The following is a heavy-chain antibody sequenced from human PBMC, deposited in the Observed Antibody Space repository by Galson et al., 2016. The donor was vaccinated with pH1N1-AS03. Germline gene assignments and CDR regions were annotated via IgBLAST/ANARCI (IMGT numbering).Heavy chain of an antibody. D-gene: IGHD2-2*01. V-gene: IGHV3-33*01. Sequence: SLRLSCAASGFTFRSFAMHWVRQAPGKGLEWVAVIWYDGSDKYYGDSVKGRFTISRDNSKNTAYLQLNSLRAEDTAVYYCASETGYCGSSSCSGKLDYWGQGTLVTVSS. J-gene: IGHJ4*02. CDR3: ASETGYCGSSSCSGKLDY. CDR1: GFTFRSFA. CDR2: IWYDGSDK.